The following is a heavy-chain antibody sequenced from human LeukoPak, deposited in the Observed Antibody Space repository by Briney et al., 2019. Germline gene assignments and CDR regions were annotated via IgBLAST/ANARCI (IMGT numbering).Heavy chain of an antibody. CDR1: GFTFSSYG. CDR2: INASGGST. J-gene: IGHJ4*02. D-gene: IGHD3-22*01. V-gene: IGHV3-23*01. Sequence: GGSLRLSCAASGFTFSSYGMSWVRQAPGKGLEWVSAINASGGSTYYADSVKGRFTISRDNAKNSLCLQMNSLRAEDTAVYYCARHVVAVGFDYWGQGTLVTVSS. CDR3: ARHVVAVGFDY.